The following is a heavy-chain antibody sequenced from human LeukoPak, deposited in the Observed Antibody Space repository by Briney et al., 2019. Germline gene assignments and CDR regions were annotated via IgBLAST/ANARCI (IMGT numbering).Heavy chain of an antibody. J-gene: IGHJ5*02. CDR1: GFTFSSYA. D-gene: IGHD3-10*01. CDR3: AKDPRYLQWFGELWGNWFDP. V-gene: IGHV3-23*01. Sequence: GGSLRLSCAASGFTFSSYAMSWVRQAPGKGLEWVSAISGSGGSTYYADSVKGRFTISRDNSKNTLYLQMNSLRAEDTAVYYCAKDPRYLQWFGELWGNWFDPWGQGTLVTVSS. CDR2: ISGSGGST.